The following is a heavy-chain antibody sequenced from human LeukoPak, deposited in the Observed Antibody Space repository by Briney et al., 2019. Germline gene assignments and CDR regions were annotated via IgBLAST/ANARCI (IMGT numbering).Heavy chain of an antibody. CDR3: AIDYIYCSSTSCYTEYFDY. CDR1: GGSISSYY. V-gene: IGHV4-4*07. CDR2: IYTSGST. J-gene: IGHJ4*02. D-gene: IGHD2-2*02. Sequence: SETLSLTCAVSGGSISSYYWSWIRQPAGKGLEWIGRIYTSGSTNYNPSLKSRVTMSVDTSKNQFSLMLSSVTAADTAVYYCAIDYIYCSSTSCYTEYFDYWGQGTLVTVSS.